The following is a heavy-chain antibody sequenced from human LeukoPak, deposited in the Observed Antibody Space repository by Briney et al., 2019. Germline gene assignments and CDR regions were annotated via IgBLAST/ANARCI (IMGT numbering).Heavy chain of an antibody. D-gene: IGHD1-26*01. CDR2: IYYSGST. J-gene: IGHJ3*02. Sequence: SETLSLTCIVSGLSISSYYWSWIRHPPGKGLEWNGYIYYSGSTNYNPSLKSRVTISVKPSKNQFSLKLSSVTAADTAVYYCATSGRIKRDAFNIWGQGTMVTVPS. CDR1: GLSISSYY. V-gene: IGHV4-59*01. CDR3: ATSGRIKRDAFNI.